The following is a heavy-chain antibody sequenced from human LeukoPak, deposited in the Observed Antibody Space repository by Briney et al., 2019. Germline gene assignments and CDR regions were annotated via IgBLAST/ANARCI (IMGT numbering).Heavy chain of an antibody. CDR1: GFTFDDYA. CDR3: AREGDSSGSLGDY. Sequence: GRSLRLSCAASGFTFDDYAMHWVRQAPGKGLEWVSGISWNSGSIGYADSMKGRFTISRDNAEKLVYLHMSSLRAEDTAMYYCAREGDSSGSLGDYWGQGILVTVSS. J-gene: IGHJ4*02. CDR2: ISWNSGSI. V-gene: IGHV3-9*01. D-gene: IGHD6-19*01.